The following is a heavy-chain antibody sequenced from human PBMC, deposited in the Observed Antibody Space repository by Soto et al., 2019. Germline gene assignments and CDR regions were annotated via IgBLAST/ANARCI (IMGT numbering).Heavy chain of an antibody. Sequence: QAQVVQSGAEVRKPGSSVKLSCKASEGTFNSYAIAWVRQAPGQGLEWMGGIIPYYNTLNYAQKFQDRVTVTADDSTNTVYMELSSLRSDDTAVYFCASGASRWYPYFFDSGAQGTLVTGSS. V-gene: IGHV1-69*01. D-gene: IGHD6-13*01. J-gene: IGHJ4*02. CDR1: EGTFNSYA. CDR2: IIPYYNTL. CDR3: ASGASRWYPYFFDS.